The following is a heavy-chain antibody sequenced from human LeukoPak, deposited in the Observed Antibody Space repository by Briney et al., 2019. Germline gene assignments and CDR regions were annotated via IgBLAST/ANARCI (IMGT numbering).Heavy chain of an antibody. Sequence: ASVKVSCKASGYTFANYDINWVRQASGQGLEWMGWIGAYNGNANYALKFQGRVTMTTDTSTSTAYMDMRSLRSDDTAVYYCVRDRGNPLYYYDTSGSSFDYWGQGTLVTVSS. V-gene: IGHV1-18*01. CDR3: VRDRGNPLYYYDTSGSSFDY. J-gene: IGHJ4*02. CDR2: IGAYNGNA. D-gene: IGHD3-22*01. CDR1: GYTFANYD.